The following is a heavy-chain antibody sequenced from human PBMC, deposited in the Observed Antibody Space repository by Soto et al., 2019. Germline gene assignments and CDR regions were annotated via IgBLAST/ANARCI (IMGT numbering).Heavy chain of an antibody. J-gene: IGHJ5*02. CDR3: ARGIAVADTWWYDP. CDR2: ISSSSTYI. Sequence: EVKLVESGGGLVKPGGSLRLSCAASGFTFSTYSMNWVRRAPGKGLEWVSSISSSSTYIYYADSVKGRFTISRDNAKNSLYLQMNSLRGEETAVYYCARGIAVADTWWYDPWGQGTLVTVSS. D-gene: IGHD6-19*01. V-gene: IGHV3-21*01. CDR1: GFTFSTYS.